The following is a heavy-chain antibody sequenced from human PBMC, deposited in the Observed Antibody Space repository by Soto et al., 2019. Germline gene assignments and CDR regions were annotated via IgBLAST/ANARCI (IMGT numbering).Heavy chain of an antibody. CDR1: GYTFTSYA. CDR3: ARDQPDYGMDV. Sequence: ASVKVSCKASGYTFTSYAMHWVRQAPGQRLEWMGWTNAGNGNTKYSQKFQGRVTITRDTSASTAYMELSSLRSEDTAVYYCARDQPDYGMDVWGQGTTVTVSS. V-gene: IGHV1-3*01. CDR2: TNAGNGNT. J-gene: IGHJ6*02.